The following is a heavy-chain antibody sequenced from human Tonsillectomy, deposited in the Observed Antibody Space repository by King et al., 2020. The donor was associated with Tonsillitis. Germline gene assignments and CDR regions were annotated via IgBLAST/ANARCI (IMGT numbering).Heavy chain of an antibody. CDR1: GGSLSNYY. D-gene: IGHD3-10*01. CDR2: IQYTGTT. Sequence: VQLQESGPGLVKPSETLSLTCTVSGGSLSNYYWSWVRQPPGKGLEWIGYIQYTGTTKYNPSLGSRVVISVDTSKNQFSLKLRSVTAADTAVYFCARDFGSGSYYSRPLHYWGQGSLVTVSA. J-gene: IGHJ4*02. V-gene: IGHV4-59*01. CDR3: ARDFGSGSYYSRPLHY.